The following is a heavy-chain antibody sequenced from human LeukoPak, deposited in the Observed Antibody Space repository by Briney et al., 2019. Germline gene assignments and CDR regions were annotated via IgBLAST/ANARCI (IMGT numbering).Heavy chain of an antibody. D-gene: IGHD3-10*01. V-gene: IGHV5-10-1*01. CDR2: IDPSDSNS. CDR1: GYSFTSYW. J-gene: IGHJ5*02. Sequence: GESLKISCKASGYSFTSYWISWVRQKPGKGLEWMGKIDPSDSNSKYGPSFEDHVTISADRSRTTAYLQWSSLEASDIAMYFCARLSWMVQEVTPDLWGQGTLVTVSS. CDR3: ARLSWMVQEVTPDL.